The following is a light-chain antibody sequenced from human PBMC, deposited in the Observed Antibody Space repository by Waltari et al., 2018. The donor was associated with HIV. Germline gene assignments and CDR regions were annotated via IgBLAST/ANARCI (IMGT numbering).Light chain of an antibody. V-gene: IGLV2-14*01. CDR3: ASYTANDTVI. CDR2: KFD. CDR1: HPDFVFYNF. Sequence: SGLTQPASLSGFPGPSITISCTGAHPDFVFYNFLSWYQQQPGKVPKVILSKFDRRASGISHRFSGSKSGNTASLTISGLQTEDEAVYYCASYTANDTVIFAGGTTVTVL. J-gene: IGLJ2*01.